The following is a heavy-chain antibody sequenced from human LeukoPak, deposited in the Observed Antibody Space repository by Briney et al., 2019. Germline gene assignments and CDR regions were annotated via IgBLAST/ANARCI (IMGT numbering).Heavy chain of an antibody. J-gene: IGHJ6*02. CDR1: GGSFSGYY. CDR3: GRGRYFDWLLYSPDYYHYAMDV. D-gene: IGHD3-9*01. CDR2: INHSGST. Sequence: SETLSLTCAVYGGSFSGYYWSWIRQPPVKGLEWIGEINHSGSTNYNPSLKSRVTISVDTSKNQFSLKLSSVTAADTAVYYCGRGRYFDWLLYSPDYYHYAMDVWGQGTTVTVSS. V-gene: IGHV4-34*01.